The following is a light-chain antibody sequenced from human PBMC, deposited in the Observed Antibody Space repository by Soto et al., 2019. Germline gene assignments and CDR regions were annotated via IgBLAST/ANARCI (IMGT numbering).Light chain of an antibody. CDR2: DAS. J-gene: IGKJ1*01. CDR3: QQYNNWPWT. V-gene: IGKV3-15*01. CDR1: QSVSSK. Sequence: EIVMTQSPATLSVSPGERATLSCRASQSVSSKLAWYQQKPGQAPRLLMFDASTRATGIPARFSGSGSGAESTLTISSLQSEDFAVYYCQQYNNWPWTFGQGTKVEIK.